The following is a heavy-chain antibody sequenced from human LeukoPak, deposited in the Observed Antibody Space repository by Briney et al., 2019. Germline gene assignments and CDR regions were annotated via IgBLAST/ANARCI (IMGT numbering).Heavy chain of an antibody. V-gene: IGHV3-30-3*01. Sequence: GGSLRLSCAASGFTFSSYAMHWVRQAPGKGLEWVAVISYDGSNKYYADSVKGRFTISRDNSKNTLYLQMNSLRAEDTAVYYCARELGYYDSSGYSLDYWGQGTLVTVSS. CDR1: GFTFSSYA. CDR2: ISYDGSNK. D-gene: IGHD3-22*01. J-gene: IGHJ4*02. CDR3: ARELGYYDSSGYSLDY.